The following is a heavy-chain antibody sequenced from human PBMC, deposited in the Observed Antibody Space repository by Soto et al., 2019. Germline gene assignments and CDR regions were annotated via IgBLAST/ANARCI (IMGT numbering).Heavy chain of an antibody. Sequence: GGSLRLSCAASGFTFSSYAMSWVRQAPGKGLEWVSSISISSSDRYYADSVRGRFTISRDNAKNSLYLQMNSLRADDTAVYFCVRGLNPLFGGQGTLVTVSP. CDR2: ISISSSDR. CDR3: VRGLNPLF. J-gene: IGHJ4*01. CDR1: GFTFSSYA. V-gene: IGHV3-21*06.